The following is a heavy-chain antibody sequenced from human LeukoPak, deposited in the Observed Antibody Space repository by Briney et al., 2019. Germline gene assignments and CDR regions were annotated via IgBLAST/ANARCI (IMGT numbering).Heavy chain of an antibody. CDR1: GGSISTYY. J-gene: IGHJ4*02. V-gene: IGHV4-4*07. CDR3: ATPFSTGPFDC. Sequence: SQTLSLTCTVSGGSISTYYSSWIRQPAGEWLEWIGRIYTSGRTNYNPSLKSRVTMSVDTSMSKFSLKLNSVTAADTAVYYWATPFSTGPFDCWGQGILVSVSS. D-gene: IGHD2-2*01. CDR2: IYTSGRT.